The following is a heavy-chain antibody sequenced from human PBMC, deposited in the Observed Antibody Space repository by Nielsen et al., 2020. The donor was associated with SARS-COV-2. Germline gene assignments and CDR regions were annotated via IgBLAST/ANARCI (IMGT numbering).Heavy chain of an antibody. Sequence: GESLKISCAASGFTFSSYGMHWVRQAPGKGLEWVAVIWYDGSNKYYADSVKGRFTISRDNSKNTLYLQMNSLRAEDTAVYYCARDKGHMVRGVIQVYYYYYGMDVWGQGTTVTVSS. CDR3: ARDKGHMVRGVIQVYYYYYGMDV. CDR2: IWYDGSNK. V-gene: IGHV3-33*08. D-gene: IGHD3-10*01. J-gene: IGHJ6*02. CDR1: GFTFSSYG.